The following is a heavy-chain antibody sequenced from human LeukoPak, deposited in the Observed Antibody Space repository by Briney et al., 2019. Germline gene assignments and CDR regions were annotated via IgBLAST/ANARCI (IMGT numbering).Heavy chain of an antibody. Sequence: GSLRLSCAASGFIFSDHYMDWVRQAPGKGLEWIGYMYYSGSTDYNPSLKSRVTISVDTSKNQFSLKLSSVTAADTAVYYLARLVLDYYGSGSYRAWYFDYWGQGTLVTVSS. J-gene: IGHJ4*02. CDR3: ARLVLDYYGSGSYRAWYFDY. CDR1: GFIFSDHY. CDR2: MYYSGST. D-gene: IGHD3-10*01. V-gene: IGHV4-59*11.